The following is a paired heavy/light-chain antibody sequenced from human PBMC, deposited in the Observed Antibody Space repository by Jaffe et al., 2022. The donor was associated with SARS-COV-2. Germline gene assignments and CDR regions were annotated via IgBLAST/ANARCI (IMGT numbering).Heavy chain of an antibody. CDR3: ARGSTRYYYDYIDV. D-gene: IGHD2-2*01. Sequence: EGQLVETGGGLIQPGGSLRLSCAASGFTVSTNNLNWVRQAPGKGLEWVSLIYSGGSTYYADSVKGRFTISRDNSKNTLYLQMNSLRAEDTAVYYCARGSTRYYYDYIDVWGKGTTVIVSS. CDR1: GFTVSTNN. V-gene: IGHV3-53*02. J-gene: IGHJ6*03. CDR2: IYSGGST.
Light chain of an antibody. CDR2: AAV. J-gene: IGKJ1*01. CDR1: QGISSW. V-gene: IGKV1-12*01. Sequence: DIQMTQSPSSVSASVGDRVTITCRASQGISSWLAWYQQKPGKAPKLVIYAAVSLESGVPSRFSGSGSGTDFTLTISSLQPEDFATYYCQQANSLPPTFGQGTKVEIK. CDR3: QQANSLPPT.